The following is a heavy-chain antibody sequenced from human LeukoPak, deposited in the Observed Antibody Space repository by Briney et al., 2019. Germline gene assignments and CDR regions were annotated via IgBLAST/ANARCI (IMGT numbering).Heavy chain of an antibody. J-gene: IGHJ4*02. CDR2: IGSSGSTI. CDR3: ASYSSSWYFGDQYYFDY. V-gene: IGHV3-48*03. CDR1: GVTFSSYE. Sequence: HPGGSLRLSCAASGVTFSSYEMNWVRQAPGKGLEWVSYIGSSGSTIYYADSVKGRFTISRDNAKNSLYLQMNSLRAEDTAVYYCASYSSSWYFGDQYYFDYWGQGTLVTVSS. D-gene: IGHD6-13*01.